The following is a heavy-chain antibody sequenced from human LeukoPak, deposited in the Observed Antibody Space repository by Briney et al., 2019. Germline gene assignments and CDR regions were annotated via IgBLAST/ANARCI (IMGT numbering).Heavy chain of an antibody. CDR1: GGTFSSYA. D-gene: IGHD3-22*01. CDR3: ARENYYDSTLFDP. Sequence: SVKVSCKASGGTFSSYAISWVRQAPGQGLEWMGRIIPILGIANYAQKFQGRVTITADKSTSTAYMELSSLRSEDTAVYYCARENYYDSTLFDPWGQGTLVTVSS. V-gene: IGHV1-69*04. CDR2: IIPILGIA. J-gene: IGHJ5*02.